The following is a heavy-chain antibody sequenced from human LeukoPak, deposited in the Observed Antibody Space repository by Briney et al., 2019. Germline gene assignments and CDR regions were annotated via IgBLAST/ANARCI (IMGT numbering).Heavy chain of an antibody. D-gene: IGHD1-1*01. CDR3: ARGRVSSSTWYSTYYSYFYMDV. Sequence: SETLSLTCTVSGGSISSYYWSWIRQPAGKGLEWIGRIYTSGSTNYNPSLKSRVTMSVDTSKNQFSLRLRSVTAADTAVYFCARGRVSSSTWYSTYYSYFYMDVWGKGTTVTVSS. V-gene: IGHV4-4*07. J-gene: IGHJ6*03. CDR1: GGSISSYY. CDR2: IYTSGST.